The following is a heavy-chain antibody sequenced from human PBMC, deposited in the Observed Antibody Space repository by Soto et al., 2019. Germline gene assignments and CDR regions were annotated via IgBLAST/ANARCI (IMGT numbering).Heavy chain of an antibody. D-gene: IGHD3-22*01. J-gene: IGHJ5*02. CDR2: IIPIFGTA. CDR3: ARDRCPGSGYYPYWFDP. CDR1: GGTFSSYA. Sequence: QVQLVQSGAEVKKPGSSVKVSCKASGGTFSSYAISWVRQAPGQGLEWMGEIIPIFGTANYAQKFQGRVTINADESTSTAYMELTSQRAEDTAVYYCARDRCPGSGYYPYWFDPWGQGTLVTVSS. V-gene: IGHV1-69*12.